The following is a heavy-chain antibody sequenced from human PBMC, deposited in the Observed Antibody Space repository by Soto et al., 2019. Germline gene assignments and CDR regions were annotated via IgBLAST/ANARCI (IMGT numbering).Heavy chain of an antibody. D-gene: IGHD6-13*01. CDR3: ARQSSSWDNWFDP. J-gene: IGHJ5*02. CDR2: IYYSGST. Sequence: QVQLQESGPGLVKPSETLSLTCSVSGGSISNYYWSWIRQPPGKGLEWIGYIYYSGSTNYNPSLKSRVTIPIDTSKNQFSLKLSSVTAADTAVYYCARQSSSWDNWFDPWGQGILVTVSS. V-gene: IGHV4-59*08. CDR1: GGSISNYY.